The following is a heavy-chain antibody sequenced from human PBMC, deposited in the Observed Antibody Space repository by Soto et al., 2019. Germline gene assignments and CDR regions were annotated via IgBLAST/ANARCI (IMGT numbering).Heavy chain of an antibody. Sequence: PSETLSLTCTVSGGSISSSIYYWGWIRQPPGKRLEWIGSIYYSGSTNYNQSLKSRVTISVDTSKNQFSLKLSSVTAADTAVYYCARDREYCSGGSCYFYYYGMDVWGQGTTVTVSS. CDR3: ARDREYCSGGSCYFYYYGMDV. CDR1: GGSISSSIYY. J-gene: IGHJ6*02. V-gene: IGHV4-39*07. D-gene: IGHD2-15*01. CDR2: IYYSGST.